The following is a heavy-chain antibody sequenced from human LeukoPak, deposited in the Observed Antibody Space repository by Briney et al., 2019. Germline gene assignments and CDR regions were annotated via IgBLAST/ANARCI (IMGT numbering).Heavy chain of an antibody. D-gene: IGHD7-27*01. Sequence: SVKASCKASGGTFSSYAISWVRQAPGQGLEWMGRIIPIFGIANYAQKFQGRVTITADKSTSTAYMELSSLRSEDTAVYYCARGLPGTYYFDYWGQGTLVTVSS. CDR3: ARGLPGTYYFDY. J-gene: IGHJ4*02. CDR2: IIPIFGIA. V-gene: IGHV1-69*04. CDR1: GGTFSSYA.